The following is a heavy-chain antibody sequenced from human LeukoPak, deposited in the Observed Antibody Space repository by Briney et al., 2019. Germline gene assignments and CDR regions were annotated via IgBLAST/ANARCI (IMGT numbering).Heavy chain of an antibody. D-gene: IGHD3/OR15-3a*01. CDR2: IYSSGST. CDR1: GGCISGYY. CDR3: ARWTKNYFDY. V-gene: IGHV4-59*08. Sequence: PSETLSLTCTVSGGCISGYYWSWIRQPPGKGLEWIGYIYSSGSTNYNSSLKSRVTILVDTSKNQFSLKLSSVTAADTAVYYCARWTKNYFDYWGQGTLVTVSS. J-gene: IGHJ4*02.